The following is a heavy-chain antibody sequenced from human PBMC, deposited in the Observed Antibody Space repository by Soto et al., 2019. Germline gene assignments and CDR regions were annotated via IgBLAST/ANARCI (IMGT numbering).Heavy chain of an antibody. Sequence: PGESLKISCKGFGYSFSSYWIGWVRQMPGKGLEWMGIIYPDNSDTRYSPSFQGQVTISADKSISTAYLQWSSLKASDSAIYYCARQSRSYSYLEYWGQGTLVTVSS. J-gene: IGHJ4*02. CDR2: IYPDNSDT. D-gene: IGHD3-10*01. CDR3: ARQSRSYSYLEY. CDR1: GYSFSSYW. V-gene: IGHV5-51*01.